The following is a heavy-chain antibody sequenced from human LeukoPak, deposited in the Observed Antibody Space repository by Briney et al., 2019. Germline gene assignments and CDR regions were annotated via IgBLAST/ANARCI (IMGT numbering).Heavy chain of an antibody. CDR3: ARVAKSDYDIGLSWFDP. J-gene: IGHJ5*02. D-gene: IGHD3-22*01. Sequence: ASVKVSCKASGYTFTSYGISWVRQAPGQGLEWMGWIGGYSGNTNYVQKFQGRVTMTTDRSTTTAYMELRSLRSDDTAVYYCARVAKSDYDIGLSWFDPWGQGTLVTVSS. V-gene: IGHV1-18*01. CDR2: IGGYSGNT. CDR1: GYTFTSYG.